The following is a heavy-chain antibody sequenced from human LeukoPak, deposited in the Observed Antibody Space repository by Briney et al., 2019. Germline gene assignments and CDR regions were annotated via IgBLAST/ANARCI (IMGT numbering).Heavy chain of an antibody. CDR2: ISYDGSNK. Sequence: GGSLRLSCAASGFTFSTYGMHWVRQAPGKGLEWVAVISYDGSNKYYADSVKGRFTISRDNSKNTLHLQMNVMGAEETVLYCCAKGDSGYYTVFDYWGQGTLVTVSS. CDR3: AKGDSGYYTVFDY. V-gene: IGHV3-30*18. J-gene: IGHJ4*02. CDR1: GFTFSTYG. D-gene: IGHD3-22*01.